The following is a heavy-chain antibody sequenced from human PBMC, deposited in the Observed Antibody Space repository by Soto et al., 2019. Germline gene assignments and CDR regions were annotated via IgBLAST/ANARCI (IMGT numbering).Heavy chain of an antibody. V-gene: IGHV1-18*01. Sequence: QVQLVESGAEVKKPGASVTVSCKASGYTFTNYAISWVRQAPGQGPEWMGWISAYNGNTNYAQKLQGRVTMTTDTSTSTAYMELRSLRSDDTAVYYCARDLNLGLAAEWGQGTLVSVSS. CDR2: ISAYNGNT. CDR1: GYTFTNYA. D-gene: IGHD6-13*01. J-gene: IGHJ4*02. CDR3: ARDLNLGLAAE.